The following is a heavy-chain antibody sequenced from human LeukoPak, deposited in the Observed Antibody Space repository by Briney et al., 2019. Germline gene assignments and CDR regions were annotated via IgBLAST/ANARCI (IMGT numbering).Heavy chain of an antibody. V-gene: IGHV1-18*01. CDR2: ISAYNGNT. CDR1: GYTFTSYG. D-gene: IGHD2-2*02. J-gene: IGHJ4*02. CDR3: ARPYCSSNSCYNSYFDY. Sequence: ASVKVSCKASGYTFTSYGISWVRQAPGQGLEWMGWISAYNGNTNYAQKLQGRVAMTTDTSTSTAYMELRSLRSDDTAVYYCARPYCSSNSCYNSYFDYWGQGTLVTVSS.